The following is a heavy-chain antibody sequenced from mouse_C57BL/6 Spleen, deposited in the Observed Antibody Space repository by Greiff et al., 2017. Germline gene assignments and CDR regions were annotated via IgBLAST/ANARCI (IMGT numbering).Heavy chain of an antibody. D-gene: IGHD1-1*01. CDR1: GYTFTSYW. J-gene: IGHJ3*01. CDR2: IDPSDSYT. CDR3: ARYGDYGSTQGFAY. V-gene: IGHV1-59*01. Sequence: QVQLQQPGAELVRPGTSVKLSCKASGYTFTSYWMHWVKQRPGQGLEWIGVIDPSDSYTNYNQKFKGKATLTVDTSSSTAYMQLSSLTSEDSAVYYCARYGDYGSTQGFAYWGQGTLVTVSA.